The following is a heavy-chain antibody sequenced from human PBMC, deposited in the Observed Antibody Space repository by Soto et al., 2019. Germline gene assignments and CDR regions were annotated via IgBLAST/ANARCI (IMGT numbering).Heavy chain of an antibody. CDR3: ASWASAWGYFDY. Sequence: QVKLEESGPGLVKPSGPLSLPCTASGGSFSSYYWSWFRQPRGGGLEWIGYMYSGGRTHYNPSLKSRLSISVDTSKNQFSLKLSSVTAADTAVYYCASWASAWGYFDYWGQGTLVTVSS. D-gene: IGHD6-19*01. CDR1: GGSFSSYY. CDR2: MYSGGRT. J-gene: IGHJ4*02. V-gene: IGHV4-59*08.